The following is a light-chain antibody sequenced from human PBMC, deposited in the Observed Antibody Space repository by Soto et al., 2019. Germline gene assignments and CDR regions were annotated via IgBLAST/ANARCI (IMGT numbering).Light chain of an antibody. V-gene: IGLV3-21*02. J-gene: IGLJ2*01. CDR2: DDS. Sequence: SYVLTQAPSMSVARGQTATITCGGNDIEGRVVHWYQQEPGQAPVLVVFDDSVRPSGIPERFSGASSGNTATLTITRVEAGDEADYYCQVWDTSPDHVIFGGGTKLTVL. CDR1: DIEGRV. CDR3: QVWDTSPDHVI.